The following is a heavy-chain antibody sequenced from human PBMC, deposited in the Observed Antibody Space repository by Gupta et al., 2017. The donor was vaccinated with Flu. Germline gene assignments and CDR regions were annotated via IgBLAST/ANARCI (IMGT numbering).Heavy chain of an antibody. CDR1: GFTLSDYW. J-gene: IGHJ5*01. D-gene: IGHD4-17*01. CDR2: INRDGSVI. CDR3: ARDVGSGDYDS. V-gene: IGHV3-7*01. Sequence: EVLLVESGGGLVQPGGSLRLSCGASGFTLSDYWMSWVRQAPGKGPELVANINRDGSVINYMDFVRGRFTISRDNAKNAVYFQMNSLRVDDTAVYYCARDVGSGDYDSWGQGTLVTVSS.